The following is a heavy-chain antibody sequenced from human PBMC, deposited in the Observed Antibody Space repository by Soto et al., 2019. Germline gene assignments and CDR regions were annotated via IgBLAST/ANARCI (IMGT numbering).Heavy chain of an antibody. Sequence: PGGSLRLSCAASGFTFNDYAMAWVRQAPWKGLEWVSSISGSGGHASYADSVKGRFTISRDSVKNMLSLDMSDLRAEDTAVYYCAKDCRRLARSGSAFDSWGQGA. CDR2: ISGSGGHA. CDR3: AKDCRRLARSGSAFDS. D-gene: IGHD1-1*01. V-gene: IGHV3-23*01. CDR1: GFTFNDYA. J-gene: IGHJ4*02.